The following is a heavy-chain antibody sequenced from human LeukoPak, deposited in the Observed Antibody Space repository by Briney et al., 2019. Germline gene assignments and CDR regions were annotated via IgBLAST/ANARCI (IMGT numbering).Heavy chain of an antibody. CDR1: GYNFISYY. J-gene: IGHJ6*02. V-gene: IGHV1-46*01. D-gene: IGHD2-8*01. Sequence: GASVEVSCKASGYNFISYYMHWVRRAPGQGLEWMGIINPSGGSTSYAQKFQDRVTMTRDTSTSTVYMELSSLKSEDTAVYYCAREDVVLVDAVRYYYYGMDVWGQGTTVTVSS. CDR2: INPSGGST. CDR3: AREDVVLVDAVRYYYYGMDV.